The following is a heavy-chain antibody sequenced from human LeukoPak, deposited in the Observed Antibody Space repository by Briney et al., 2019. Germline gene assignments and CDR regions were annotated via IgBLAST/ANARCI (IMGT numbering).Heavy chain of an antibody. D-gene: IGHD5-18*01. CDR3: ARGRWEYSYGYLYHYYYMDV. CDR2: IYYSGST. CDR1: GGSISSSSYY. Sequence: SETLSLTCTVSGGSISSSSYYWGWIRQPPGKGLEWIGSIYYSGSTYYNPSLKSRVTISVDTSKNQFSLKLSSVTAADTAVYYCARGRWEYSYGYLYHYYYMDVWGKGTTVTISS. J-gene: IGHJ6*03. V-gene: IGHV4-39*07.